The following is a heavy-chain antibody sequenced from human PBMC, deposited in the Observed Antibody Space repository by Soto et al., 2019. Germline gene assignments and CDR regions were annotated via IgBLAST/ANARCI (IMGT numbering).Heavy chain of an antibody. CDR1: GYTFTSYG. D-gene: IGHD3-3*01. J-gene: IGHJ3*02. CDR3: ARDPKGRLGVVIDAFDI. V-gene: IGHV1-18*01. Sequence: ASVKVSCKASGYTFTSYGISWVRQAPGQGLEWMGWISAYNGNTNYAQKLQGRVSMTTDTSTSTAYMELRSLRSDDTAVYYCARDPKGRLGVVIDAFDIWGQGTMVTVS. CDR2: ISAYNGNT.